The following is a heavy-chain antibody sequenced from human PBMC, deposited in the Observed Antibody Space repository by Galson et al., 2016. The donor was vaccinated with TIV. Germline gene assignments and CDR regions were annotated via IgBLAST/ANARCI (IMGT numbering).Heavy chain of an antibody. CDR3: ARSNYDFA. V-gene: IGHV3-7*01. CDR1: GFTFSDYW. D-gene: IGHD3-3*01. CDR2: IRQDGNEK. Sequence: SLRLSCAGSGFTFSDYWMGWVRQAPGKGLEWVANIRQDGNEKYYVDSVKGRFSISRDNAKNSLYLQMDSLRAEDTAVYYCARSNYDFAGGQGTLVTVSS. J-gene: IGHJ4*02.